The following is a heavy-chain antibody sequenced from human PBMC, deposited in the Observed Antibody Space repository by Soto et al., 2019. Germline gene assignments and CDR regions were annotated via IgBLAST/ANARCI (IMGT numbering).Heavy chain of an antibody. V-gene: IGHV4-59*01. CDR1: GGSISSYY. CDR3: ARDSREHDAFDI. Sequence: SETLSLTCTVSGGSISSYYWSRIRQPPGKGLEWIGYIYYSGSTNYNPSLKSRVTISVDTSKNQFSLKLSSVTAADTAVYYCARDSREHDAFDIWGQGTMVTVSS. CDR2: IYYSGST. D-gene: IGHD1-1*01. J-gene: IGHJ3*02.